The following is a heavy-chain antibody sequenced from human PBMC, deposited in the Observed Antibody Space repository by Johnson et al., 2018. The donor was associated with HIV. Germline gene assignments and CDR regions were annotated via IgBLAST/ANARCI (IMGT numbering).Heavy chain of an antibody. D-gene: IGHD6-13*01. J-gene: IGHJ3*02. V-gene: IGHV3-33*06. CDR2: TWFDGSNK. CDR3: AKVAVATAAGGVALDI. Sequence: VQLVESGGGVVQPGRSLRLSCAASGFTFSNYGMHWVRQAPGKGLEWVAVTWFDGSNKYYSDSVKGRFTISRDNSKSTLYLQMNSLRAEDTAVYYCAKVAVATAAGGVALDIWGPGTMVIVSS. CDR1: GFTFSNYG.